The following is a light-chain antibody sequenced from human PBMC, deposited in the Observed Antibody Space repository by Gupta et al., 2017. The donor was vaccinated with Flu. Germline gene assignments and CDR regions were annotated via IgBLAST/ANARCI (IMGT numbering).Light chain of an antibody. V-gene: IGKV3-20*01. CDR3: QHNGSSPLT. CDR1: QSVSSSC. CDR2: GAT. Sequence: GTLSLSPGERATLSCRASQSVSSSCSAYQQQNPDQAPRLLICGATSTATSPPNRISSSSDATYIPPISSILSHDDSAVYYCQHNGSSPLTFGGGTKVEIK. J-gene: IGKJ4*01.